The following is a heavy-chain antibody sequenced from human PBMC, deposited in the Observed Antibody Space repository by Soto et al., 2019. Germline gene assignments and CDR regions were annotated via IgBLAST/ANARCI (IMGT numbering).Heavy chain of an antibody. CDR2: ISSSSSYI. CDR3: TSVGATSFKIDP. CDR1: GFTFSSYS. V-gene: IGHV3-21*01. D-gene: IGHD1-26*01. Sequence: GGSLRLSCAASGFTFSSYSMNWVRQAPGKGLEWVSSISSSSSYIYYADSVKGRFTISRDNAKNSLYLQMNSLRAEDTAVYYCTSVGATSFKIDPWGQGTLVTVSS. J-gene: IGHJ5*02.